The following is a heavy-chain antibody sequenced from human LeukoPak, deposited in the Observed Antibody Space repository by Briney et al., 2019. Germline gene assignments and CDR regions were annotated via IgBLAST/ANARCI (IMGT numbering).Heavy chain of an antibody. CDR1: GFTFSSYA. D-gene: IGHD3-9*01. J-gene: IGHJ5*02. V-gene: IGHV3-23*01. Sequence: GGSLRLSCAASGFTFSSYAMSWVRQTPVKGLEWVSVISGSGGSTYYADSVKGRFTISRVNSKNTLYLQMNSLRAEDTAVYYCAKAPRIRYFDWGWFDPWGQGTLVTVSS. CDR2: ISGSGGST. CDR3: AKAPRIRYFDWGWFDP.